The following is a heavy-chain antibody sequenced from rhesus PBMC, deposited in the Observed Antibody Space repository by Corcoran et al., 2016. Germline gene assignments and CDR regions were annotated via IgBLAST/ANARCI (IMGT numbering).Heavy chain of an antibody. CDR2: IYGSSTST. Sequence: QVQLQESGPGVVKPSETLSLTCAVSGGSISDSYRWSWIRQPPGKVLEWIGYIYGSSTSTNYNPSLNSQVPISKDTSKNQFSLKLSSVTAADTAVYYCAREGYSSGWSPYYFDYWGQGVLVTVSS. J-gene: IGHJ4*01. D-gene: IGHD6S26*01. CDR1: GGSISDSYR. CDR3: AREGYSSGWSPYYFDY. V-gene: IGHV4S10*01.